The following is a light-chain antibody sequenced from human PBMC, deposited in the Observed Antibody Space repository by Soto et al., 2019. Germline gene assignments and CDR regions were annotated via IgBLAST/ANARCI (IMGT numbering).Light chain of an antibody. J-gene: IGKJ2*03. CDR2: WAS. Sequence: DIVMTQSPASLPVSLGERATINCTSSQSLLYSSNNKNYLAWYQQKPGQTPKLLIFWASTRESGVPDRFSGSGSGTDFTLTISRLQAEDVAVYYWQQYYDTPYSFGQGTKLEIK. V-gene: IGKV4-1*01. CDR3: QQYYDTPYS. CDR1: QSLLYSSNNKNY.